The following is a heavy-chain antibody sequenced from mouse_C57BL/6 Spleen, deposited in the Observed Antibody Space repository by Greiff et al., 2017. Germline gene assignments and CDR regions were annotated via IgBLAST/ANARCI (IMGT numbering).Heavy chain of an antibody. J-gene: IGHJ4*01. CDR1: GYSFTDYN. Sequence: VQLQQSGPELVKPGASVKISCKASGYSFTDYNMNWVKQSNGKSLEWIGVINPNYGTTSYNQKFKGKAALTVDQSSSTAYMQLNSLTSEDSAVYYCAREGITAVVHAMAYWGQGTSVTVSS. D-gene: IGHD1-1*01. CDR2: INPNYGTT. V-gene: IGHV1-39*01. CDR3: AREGITAVVHAMAY.